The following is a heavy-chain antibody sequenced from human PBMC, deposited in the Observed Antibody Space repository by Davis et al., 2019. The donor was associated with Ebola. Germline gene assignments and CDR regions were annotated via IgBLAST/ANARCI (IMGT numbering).Heavy chain of an antibody. CDR2: IIPIFGTA. Sequence: SVKVSCKASGYTFTGYYMHWVRQAPGQGLEWMGGIIPIFGTANYAQKFQGRVTITADKSTSTAYMELSSLRSEDTAVYYCARGGLKSGYDSGDYWGQGTLVTVSS. J-gene: IGHJ4*02. CDR3: ARGGLKSGYDSGDY. V-gene: IGHV1-69*06. D-gene: IGHD5-12*01. CDR1: GYTFTGYY.